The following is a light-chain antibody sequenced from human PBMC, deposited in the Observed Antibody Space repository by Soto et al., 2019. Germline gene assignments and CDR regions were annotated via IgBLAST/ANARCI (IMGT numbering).Light chain of an antibody. CDR3: QQSYSSPRT. CDR2: GAS. J-gene: IGKJ4*01. CDR1: QSITTY. Sequence: DIPMTQSPSSLSASVGDRVTITCRASQSITTYLNWYQQKPGTAPRLLIYGASSLQSGVPSTFSGSGSGTDFALTITSLQPEDFATYSCQQSYSSPRTFGGGTKVEIK. V-gene: IGKV1-39*01.